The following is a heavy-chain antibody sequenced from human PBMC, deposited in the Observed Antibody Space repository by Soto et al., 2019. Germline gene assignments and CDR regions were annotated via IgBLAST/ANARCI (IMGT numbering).Heavy chain of an antibody. V-gene: IGHV3-48*03. CDR1: GFTFSSYE. CDR2: ISSSGSTI. J-gene: IGHJ4*02. CDR3: ARDRSSSWYEFDY. Sequence: GGALRLSCAASGFTFSSYEMNWVRQAPGKGLEWVSYISSSGSTIYYADSVKGRFTISRDNAKNSLYLQMNSLRAEDTAVYYCARDRSSSWYEFDYWGQGTLVTVSS. D-gene: IGHD6-13*01.